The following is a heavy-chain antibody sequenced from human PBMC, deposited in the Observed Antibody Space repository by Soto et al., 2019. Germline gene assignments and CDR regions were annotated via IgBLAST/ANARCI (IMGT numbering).Heavy chain of an antibody. J-gene: IGHJ5*02. D-gene: IGHD6-13*01. CDR2: IYYSGST. CDR1: GGSISSGDYY. CDR3: ARGRAAAPWYWFDP. V-gene: IGHV4-30-4*01. Sequence: SETLSLTCTVSGGSISSGDYYWSWIRQPPGKGLEWIGYIYYSGSTYYNPSLKSRVTISVDTSKNQFSLKLSSVTAADTAVYYCARGRAAAPWYWFDPWGQGTLVTVSS.